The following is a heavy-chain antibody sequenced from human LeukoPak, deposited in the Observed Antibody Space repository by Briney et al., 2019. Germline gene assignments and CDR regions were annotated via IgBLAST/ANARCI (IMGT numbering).Heavy chain of an antibody. V-gene: IGHV1-69*13. CDR1: GGTFSSYA. Sequence: SVKVSCKASGGTFSSYAISWVRQAPGQGLEWMGGIIPIFGTANYAQKFQGRVTITADESTSTAYMELSSLRSEDTAVYYCARGDYYGSGSYKIPYYYYGMDVWGQGTTVTVS. D-gene: IGHD3-10*01. CDR3: ARGDYYGSGSYKIPYYYYGMDV. CDR2: IIPIFGTA. J-gene: IGHJ6*02.